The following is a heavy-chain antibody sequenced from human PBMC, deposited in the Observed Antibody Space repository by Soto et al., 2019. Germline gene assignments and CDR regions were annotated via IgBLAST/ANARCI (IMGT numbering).Heavy chain of an antibody. CDR1: GYTFTSYY. Sequence: ASVKVSCKASGYTFTSYYMHWVRQAPGQGLEWMGIINPSGGSTSYAQKFQGRVTMTRDTSTSTVYMELSSLRSEDTAVYYCARDLIAASGSTEVYYYGMDFWGQGTTVTVS. CDR3: ARDLIAASGSTEVYYYGMDF. CDR2: INPSGGST. J-gene: IGHJ6*02. V-gene: IGHV1-46*01. D-gene: IGHD6-13*01.